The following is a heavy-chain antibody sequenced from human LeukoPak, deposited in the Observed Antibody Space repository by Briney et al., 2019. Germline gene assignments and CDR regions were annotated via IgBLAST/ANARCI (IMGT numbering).Heavy chain of an antibody. Sequence: SVKVSCKASGGTFSSYAISWVRQAPGQGLEWMGGIIPMFGTANYAQKFQGRVTITADESTSTAYMELSRLRSEYTAVYYCARPPRYCSSTSCYARGGDHAFDIWGQGTMVTVSS. CDR3: ARPPRYCSSTSCYARGGDHAFDI. J-gene: IGHJ3*02. D-gene: IGHD2-2*01. V-gene: IGHV1-69*13. CDR1: GGTFSSYA. CDR2: IIPMFGTA.